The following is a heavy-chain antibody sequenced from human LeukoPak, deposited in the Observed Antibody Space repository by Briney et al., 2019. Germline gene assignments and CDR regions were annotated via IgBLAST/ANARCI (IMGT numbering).Heavy chain of an antibody. J-gene: IGHJ6*02. CDR1: GYTFTSYG. D-gene: IGHD6-19*01. CDR2: ISAYNTNT. V-gene: IGHV1-18*01. CDR3: ARDVVRAVAGSYYYYGLDV. Sequence: ASVKVSFKASGYTFTSYGISWVRQAPGQGLEWMGWISAYNTNTNYAQNLQGRVTMTTDTSTSTAYMELRSLRSDDTAVYYCARDVVRAVAGSYYYYGLDVWGQGTTVTVS.